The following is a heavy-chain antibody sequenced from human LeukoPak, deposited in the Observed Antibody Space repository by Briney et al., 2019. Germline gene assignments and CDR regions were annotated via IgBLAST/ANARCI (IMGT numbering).Heavy chain of an antibody. Sequence: QPGGSLRLSCAASGFTFSSYGMHWVRQAPGKGLEWVAFIRYDGSNKYYADSVKGRFTISRDNSKNTLYLQMNSLRAEDTAVYYCAKDFAYDILTGFDYWGQGTLVTASS. D-gene: IGHD3-9*01. CDR2: IRYDGSNK. V-gene: IGHV3-30*02. CDR1: GFTFSSYG. J-gene: IGHJ4*02. CDR3: AKDFAYDILTGFDY.